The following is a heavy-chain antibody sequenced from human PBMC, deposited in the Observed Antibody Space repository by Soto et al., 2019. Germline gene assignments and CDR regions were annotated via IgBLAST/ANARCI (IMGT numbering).Heavy chain of an antibody. V-gene: IGHV3-30*18. CDR1: GFTFSTYG. CDR2: ISYDGTDK. J-gene: IGHJ6*02. D-gene: IGHD5-12*01. Sequence: QVQLVESGGGVVQPGKSLRLSCAASGFTFSTYGIHWVRQAPGKGLEWVAVISYDGTDKYYIDSVKGRFTNSRDNSKNTLYLQMNSLRAEDTAVYYCAKDWSQVGYVKYNHYYGMDVWGQGTTVTVSS. CDR3: AKDWSQVGYVKYNHYYGMDV.